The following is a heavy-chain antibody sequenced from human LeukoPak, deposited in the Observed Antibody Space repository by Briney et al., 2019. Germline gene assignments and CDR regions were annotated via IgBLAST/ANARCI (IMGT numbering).Heavy chain of an antibody. CDR3: ARVGSGSYFLDGFDI. D-gene: IGHD1-26*01. J-gene: IGHJ3*02. CDR2: IWYDGSIK. Sequence: GGSLRLSCAASGFTFSSYGMHWVRQAPGKGLEWVAVIWYDGSIKYYADSVKGRFTISRDNPKNTLYLQMNSLRAEDTAVYYCARVGSGSYFLDGFDIWGQGTMVTVSS. V-gene: IGHV3-33*01. CDR1: GFTFSSYG.